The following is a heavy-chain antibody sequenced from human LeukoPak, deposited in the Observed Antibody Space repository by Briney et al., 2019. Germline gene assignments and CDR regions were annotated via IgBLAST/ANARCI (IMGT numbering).Heavy chain of an antibody. Sequence: SETLSLTCTVSGGSISSSSYYWGWIRQPPGEGLEWIGSIYYSGSTYYNPSLKSRVTISVDTSKNQFSLKLSSVTAADTAVYYCARRVAVAGTLYYYYYYMDVWGKGTTVTVSS. CDR3: ARRVAVAGTLYYYYYYMDV. J-gene: IGHJ6*03. CDR2: IYYSGST. D-gene: IGHD6-19*01. V-gene: IGHV4-39*07. CDR1: GGSISSSSYY.